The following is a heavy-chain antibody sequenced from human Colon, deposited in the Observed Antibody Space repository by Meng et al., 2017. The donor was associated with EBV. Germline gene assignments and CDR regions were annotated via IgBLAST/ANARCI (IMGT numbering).Heavy chain of an antibody. J-gene: IGHJ4*02. CDR2: IYYSGST. Sequence: QVQLPESRPGLVKPSQTLSLTCTVSGGSVSSGGYYWTWIRQHPGKGLEWFGHIYYSGSTFYNPSLKRRVIISIDTSKNQFSLNLRSVTAADTAVYYCARVSSGWDYFDYWGQGTLVTVSS. V-gene: IGHV4-31*03. D-gene: IGHD6-19*01. CDR1: GGSVSSGGYY. CDR3: ARVSSGWDYFDY.